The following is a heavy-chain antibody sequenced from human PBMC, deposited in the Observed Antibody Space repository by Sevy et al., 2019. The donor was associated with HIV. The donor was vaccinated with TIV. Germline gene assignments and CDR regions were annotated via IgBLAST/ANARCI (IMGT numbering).Heavy chain of an antibody. CDR2: LSFGCGGI. CDR3: AREGCTKPHDY. CDR1: GFNFNIYS. Sequence: GGSLRLSCVASGFNFNIYSMSWVRQAPGKRLEWVSTLSFGCGGITHADSVQGRFTMSRDDSKKTVYLEMDSLRPEDTAVYYCAREGCTKPHDYWGQGTLVTVSS. J-gene: IGHJ4*02. D-gene: IGHD2-8*01. V-gene: IGHV3-23*01.